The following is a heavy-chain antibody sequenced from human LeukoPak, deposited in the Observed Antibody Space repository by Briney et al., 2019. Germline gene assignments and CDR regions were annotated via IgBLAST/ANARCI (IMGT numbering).Heavy chain of an antibody. CDR2: INTNTGNP. CDR3: AREGQDYYDSSGYYRVFDY. V-gene: IGHV7-4-1*02. D-gene: IGHD3-22*01. J-gene: IGHJ4*02. CDR1: GYTFTGYY. Sequence: ASVKVSCKASGYTFTGYYMHWVRQAPGQGLEWMGWINTNTGNPTYAQGFTGRFVFSLDTSVSTAYLQISSLKAADTAVYYCAREGQDYYDSSGYYRVFDYWGQGTLVTVSS.